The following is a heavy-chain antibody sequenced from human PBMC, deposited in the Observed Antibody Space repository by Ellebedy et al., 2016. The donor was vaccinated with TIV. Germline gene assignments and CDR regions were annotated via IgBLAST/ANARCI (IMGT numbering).Heavy chain of an antibody. CDR2: ISSNGGST. Sequence: GESLKISCSASGFTFSSYAMHWVRQAPGKGLEYVSAISSNGGSTYYADSVKGRFTISRDNSKNTLYLQMSSLRAEDTAVYYCVKPKVAMAYYYYGMDVWGQGTTVTVSS. CDR1: GFTFSSYA. J-gene: IGHJ6*02. V-gene: IGHV3-64D*06. D-gene: IGHD5-18*01. CDR3: VKPKVAMAYYYYGMDV.